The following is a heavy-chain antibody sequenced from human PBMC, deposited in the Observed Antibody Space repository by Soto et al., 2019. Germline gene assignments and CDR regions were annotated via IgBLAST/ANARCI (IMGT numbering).Heavy chain of an antibody. CDR1: GFTFSSYG. CDR2: ISYDGSKK. CDR3: AKDSTTGTLDY. D-gene: IGHD1-1*01. Sequence: GGSLRLSCAASGFTFSSYGMHWVRQAAGKGLEWVAAISYDGSKKYYADSLKGRFTISRDNSKNTLYLQMNSLRVEDTAVYFCAKDSTTGTLDYWGQGTLVTVSS. J-gene: IGHJ4*02. V-gene: IGHV3-30*18.